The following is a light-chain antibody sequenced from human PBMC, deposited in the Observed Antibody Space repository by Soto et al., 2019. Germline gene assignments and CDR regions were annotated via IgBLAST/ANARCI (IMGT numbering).Light chain of an antibody. CDR2: DAS. CDR3: QQYYHYSWT. V-gene: IGKV1-5*01. CDR1: RSISRW. Sequence: DIQMTQSPSTLSASAGDRVTISCRASRSISRWLAWYQQKPGKAPKLLIYDASSLEGGVPSRFSGSGSGTEFTLTTSSLQPDDFATYYCQQYYHYSWTFGQGTKWIS. J-gene: IGKJ1*01.